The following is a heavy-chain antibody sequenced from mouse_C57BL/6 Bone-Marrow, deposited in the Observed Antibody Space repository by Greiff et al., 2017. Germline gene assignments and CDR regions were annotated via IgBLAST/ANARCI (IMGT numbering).Heavy chain of an antibody. CDR3: ARRRYSNSLDY. J-gene: IGHJ2*01. CDR2: IYPGDGDT. Sequence: QVQLQQSGAELVKPGASVKISCKASGYAFSSYWMNWVKQRPGKGLEWIGQIYPGDGDTNYNGKFKGKATLTADKSSSTAYMQLSSLTSEDSAVYFCARRRYSNSLDYWGQGTTLTVSS. CDR1: GYAFSSYW. D-gene: IGHD2-5*01. V-gene: IGHV1-80*01.